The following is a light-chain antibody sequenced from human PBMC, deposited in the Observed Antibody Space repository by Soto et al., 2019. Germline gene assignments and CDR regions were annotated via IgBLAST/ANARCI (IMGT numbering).Light chain of an antibody. CDR2: DAS. CDR1: QSVSSY. V-gene: IGKV3-11*01. J-gene: IGKJ5*01. Sequence: EIVVTQSPATLSLSPWERATLSCRASQSVSSYLAWYQQKPGQAPRLLIYDASNRATGIPARFSGSGSGTDFTLTINSLVPEDFAVYYCQQRSNWPSITFGQGTRLEIK. CDR3: QQRSNWPSIT.